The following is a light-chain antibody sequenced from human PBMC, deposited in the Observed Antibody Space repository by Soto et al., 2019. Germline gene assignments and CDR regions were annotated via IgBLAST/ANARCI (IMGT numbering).Light chain of an antibody. V-gene: IGLV2-14*01. J-gene: IGLJ2*01. CDR1: SSDVGGYNY. CDR3: TSYTSSRTLGVL. Sequence: QSVLTQPASVPGSPGQSSTISCTGTSSDVGGYNYVSWYQQHPGKAPKLMIYEVSNRPSGVSNRFSGSKSGNTASLTISGLQAEDEADYYCTSYTSSRTLGVLFCGGTKLTVL. CDR2: EVS.